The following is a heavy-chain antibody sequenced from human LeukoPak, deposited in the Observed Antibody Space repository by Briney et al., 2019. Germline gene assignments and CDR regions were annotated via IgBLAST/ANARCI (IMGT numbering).Heavy chain of an antibody. CDR2: ISSSSSTI. CDR1: GFTFSSYS. J-gene: IGHJ6*03. V-gene: IGHV3-48*01. CDR3: ARDTFNYYYMDV. Sequence: GGSLRLSCAASGFTFSSYSMNWVRQAPGKGLEWVSYISSSSSTIYYADSVKGRFTISRDNAKNSLYLQMNSPRAEDTAVYYCARDTFNYYYMDVWGKGTTVTVSS.